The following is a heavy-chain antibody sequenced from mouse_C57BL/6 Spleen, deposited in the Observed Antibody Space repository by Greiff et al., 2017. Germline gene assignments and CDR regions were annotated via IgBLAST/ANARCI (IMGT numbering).Heavy chain of an antibody. CDR2: IDPANGNP. CDR3: ARELVAIDYFDY. Sequence: DVQLQESVAELVRPGASVKLSCTAPGFNIKNTYLHWVKQRPEQGLEWIGRIDPANGNPKYAPKFQGKAPITADTSSNTAYLQLISLTSEDTAIYYCARELVAIDYFDYWGQGTSLTVSS. V-gene: IGHV14-3*01. CDR1: GFNIKNTY. J-gene: IGHJ2*02. D-gene: IGHD1-1*02.